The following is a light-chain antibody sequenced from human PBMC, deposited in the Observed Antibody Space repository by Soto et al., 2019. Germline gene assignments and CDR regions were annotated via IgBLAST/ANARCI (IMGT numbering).Light chain of an antibody. CDR1: QSISTY. J-gene: IGKJ4*01. V-gene: IGKV1-39*01. CDR3: QHGYSTPLP. Sequence: DIQMTQSPSSLSASVVDRVTITCRASQSISTYLHWYQQKPGKAPNLLIYAASTLQSGVPSRFSGSESGTDFTLTISSLQPEDFATYFCQHGYSTPLPFGGGTKVDIK. CDR2: AAS.